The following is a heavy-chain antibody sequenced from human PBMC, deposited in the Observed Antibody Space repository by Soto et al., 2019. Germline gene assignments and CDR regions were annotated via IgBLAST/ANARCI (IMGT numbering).Heavy chain of an antibody. D-gene: IGHD4-4*01. CDR1: GYTFTSYD. CDR3: ARVGIYSKDGALYYYYMDV. CDR2: MNHNSGNT. J-gene: IGHJ6*03. Sequence: QVQLVQSGAEVKKPGASVKVSCKASGYTFTSYDINWVRQATGQGLEWMGWMNHNSGNTGYAQKFQGRVTMKRNTSISTAYMDLSSLRSEDTAVYSCARVGIYSKDGALYYYYMDVWGKGTTVTVSS. V-gene: IGHV1-8*01.